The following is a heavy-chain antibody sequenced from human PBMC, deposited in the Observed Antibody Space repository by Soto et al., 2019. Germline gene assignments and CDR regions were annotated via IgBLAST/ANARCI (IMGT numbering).Heavy chain of an antibody. V-gene: IGHV3-30*18. CDR1: GFTFSSYG. Sequence: QVQLVESGGGVVQPGRSLRLSCAASGFTFSSYGMHWVRQAPGKGLEWVAVISYDGSNKYYADSVKGRFTISRDNSKNTXXLQMNSLRAEDTAVYYCAKDRDIVVVVAATSPLDYWGQGTLVTVSS. J-gene: IGHJ4*02. D-gene: IGHD2-15*01. CDR3: AKDRDIVVVVAATSPLDY. CDR2: ISYDGSNK.